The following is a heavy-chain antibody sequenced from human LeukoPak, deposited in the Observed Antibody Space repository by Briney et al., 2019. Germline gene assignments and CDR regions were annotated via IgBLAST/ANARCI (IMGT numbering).Heavy chain of an antibody. J-gene: IGHJ1*01. CDR2: IYWDDEK. CDR3: AQNSRNFYDSSGYYHEYFQY. V-gene: IGHV2-5*02. D-gene: IGHD3-22*01. Sequence: SGPTLVKPTQTLTLTCTFSGFSLSTSGVGVGWVRQPPGKALEWLALIYWDDEKRFSPSLRSRLAITKDTSKNQVVLTMTNMDPVDTATYFCAQNSRNFYDSSGYYHEYFQYWGQGTLVTVSS. CDR1: GFSLSTSGVG.